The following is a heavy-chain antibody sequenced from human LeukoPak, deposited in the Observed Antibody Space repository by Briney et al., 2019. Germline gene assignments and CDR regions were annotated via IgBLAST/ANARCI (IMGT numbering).Heavy chain of an antibody. CDR1: GYTLTELS. D-gene: IGHD3-10*01. J-gene: IGHJ5*02. V-gene: IGHV1-24*01. CDR2: FDPEDGET. Sequence: GASVKVSCKVSGYTLTELSMHWVRQAPGKGLEWMGGFDPEDGETIYAQKFQGRVTMTEDTSTDTAYTELSSLRSEDTAVYYCATSRVTMVRGVIIKYNWFDPWGQGTLVTVSS. CDR3: ATSRVTMVRGVIIKYNWFDP.